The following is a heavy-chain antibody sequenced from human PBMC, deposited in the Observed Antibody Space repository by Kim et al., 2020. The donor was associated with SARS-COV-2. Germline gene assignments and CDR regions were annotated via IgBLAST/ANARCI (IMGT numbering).Heavy chain of an antibody. V-gene: IGHV3-33*06. J-gene: IGHJ4*02. CDR2: IWNDGSNK. Sequence: GGSLRLSCAASGFTFSNYGMHWVRQAPGKGLGWVAVIWNDGSNKYFADSVRGRFTISRDNSKNTLYLQMNSLRAEDTALYFCAKDIGTSWYPLGYWGQGTLVTVSS. CDR3: AKDIGTSWYPLGY. CDR1: GFTFSNYG. D-gene: IGHD6-13*01.